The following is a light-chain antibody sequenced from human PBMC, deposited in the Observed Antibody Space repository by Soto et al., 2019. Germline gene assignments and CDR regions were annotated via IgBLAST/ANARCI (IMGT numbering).Light chain of an antibody. CDR2: EVS. J-gene: IGLJ1*01. CDR1: SSDIGAYNY. Sequence: QSALTQPPSASGSPGQSVTISCTGTSSDIGAYNYVSWYQQRPGEAPKLIIYEVSKRPSGVPDRVFGSKSDTTASLTVSGLQADDEAVYYCSSFAGTNSFVFGTGTKVTVL. V-gene: IGLV2-8*01. CDR3: SSFAGTNSFV.